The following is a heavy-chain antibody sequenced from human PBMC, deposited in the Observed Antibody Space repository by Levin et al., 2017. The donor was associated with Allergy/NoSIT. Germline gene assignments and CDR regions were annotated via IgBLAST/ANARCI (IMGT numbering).Heavy chain of an antibody. D-gene: IGHD6-19*01. CDR2: INSSGRI. J-gene: IGHJ4*02. Sequence: SETLSLTCGVYGGSISGYFWSWIRQSPQKGLEWIGEINSSGRIDYNPSLKSRVSISVDMSKNQSSLNLSSVTAADTAVYYCASVSGWRNFWGQGTQVTVSS. V-gene: IGHV4-34*01. CDR1: GGSISGYF. CDR3: ASVSGWRNF.